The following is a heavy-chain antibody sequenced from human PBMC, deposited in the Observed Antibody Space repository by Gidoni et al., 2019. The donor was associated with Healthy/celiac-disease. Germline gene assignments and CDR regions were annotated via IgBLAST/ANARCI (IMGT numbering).Heavy chain of an antibody. V-gene: IGHV4-34*01. CDR2: INHSGST. J-gene: IGHJ6*02. CDR3: ARGVQSRGEYYYYGMDV. Sequence: QVQLQQCGAGLLKPSEPLSLTCAVYGGSFSGYSWSGIRQPPGKGLEWIGEINHSGSTNYNPSLKSRVTISVDTSKNQFSRKLSSGTAAETAVYYCARGVQSRGEYYYYGMDVWGQGTTVTVSS. CDR1: GGSFSGYS. D-gene: IGHD2-2*01.